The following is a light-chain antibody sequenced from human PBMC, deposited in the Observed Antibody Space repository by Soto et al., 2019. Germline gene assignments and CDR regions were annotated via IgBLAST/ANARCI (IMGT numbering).Light chain of an antibody. CDR2: SSD. CDR3: AAWDDSLNAWA. J-gene: IGLJ3*02. Sequence: QSVLTQPPSASGTPGQRVRISCSGSTSNIGRNTVKWYRQLPGTAPKLLIGSSDQRPSGVPDRVSGSQSGTSASLAISGLQSEDEADYICAAWDDSLNAWAFGGGTKLTVL. V-gene: IGLV1-44*01. CDR1: TSNIGRNT.